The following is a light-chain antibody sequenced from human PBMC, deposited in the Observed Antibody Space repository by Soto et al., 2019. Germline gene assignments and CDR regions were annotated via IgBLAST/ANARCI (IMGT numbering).Light chain of an antibody. Sequence: ETVLTQSPGTLSLSPGERATLFCRAGQSVSSSHLAWYQQKPGQAPRLLISGESNRVTDVPDRFSGSGSGTDFTLTISRLETEDFAMYYCQHYDGSPLTFGGGTKVETK. CDR3: QHYDGSPLT. CDR2: GES. J-gene: IGKJ4*01. CDR1: QSVSSSH. V-gene: IGKV3-20*01.